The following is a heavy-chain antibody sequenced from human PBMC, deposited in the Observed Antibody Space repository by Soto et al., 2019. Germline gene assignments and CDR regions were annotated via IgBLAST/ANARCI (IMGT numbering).Heavy chain of an antibody. D-gene: IGHD2-15*01. CDR3: AKGDCSGGSCYFSAFDI. V-gene: IGHV3-30-3*01. CDR2: ISYDGSYI. J-gene: IGHJ3*02. CDR1: GFIFSNYG. Sequence: GGSLRLSCAASGFIFSNYGIHWVRRAPGKGLEWVALISYDGSYIYNAESVKGRFTISRDNSKNTLFLQMNSLRAEDTAVYFCAKGDCSGGSCYFSAFDIWGQGTMVTVSS.